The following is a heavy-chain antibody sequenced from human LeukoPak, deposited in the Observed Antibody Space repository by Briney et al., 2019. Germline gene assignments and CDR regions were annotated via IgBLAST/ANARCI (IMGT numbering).Heavy chain of an antibody. J-gene: IGHJ3*02. V-gene: IGHV5-51*01. D-gene: IGHD5-18*01. CDR2: IYPGDSDT. Sequence: GESLKISCKGSGYSFTSYWNGWVRQMPGKGLEWMGIIYPGDSDTRYSPSFQGQVTISADKSISTAYLQWSSLKASDTAMYYCASQVATAMATNDAFDIWGQGTMVTVSS. CDR1: GYSFTSYW. CDR3: ASQVATAMATNDAFDI.